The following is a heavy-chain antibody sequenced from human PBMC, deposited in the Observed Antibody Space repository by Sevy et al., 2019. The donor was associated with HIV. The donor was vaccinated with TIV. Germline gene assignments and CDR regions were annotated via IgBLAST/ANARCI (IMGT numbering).Heavy chain of an antibody. Sequence: GESLKISCAASGFTFSRYWMSWVRQAPGKGLEWVANIKVDGSENCYVDSVKGRFTISRDNAKNSLYLQMNSLRAGDTAVYYCARDCNSNTCLWGLDVWGQGTTVTVSS. J-gene: IGHJ6*02. D-gene: IGHD2-2*01. CDR1: GFTFSRYW. CDR2: IKVDGSEN. CDR3: ARDCNSNTCLWGLDV. V-gene: IGHV3-7*03.